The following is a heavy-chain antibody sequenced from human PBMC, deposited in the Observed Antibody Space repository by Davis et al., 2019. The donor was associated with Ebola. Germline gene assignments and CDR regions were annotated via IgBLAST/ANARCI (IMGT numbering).Heavy chain of an antibody. J-gene: IGHJ5*01. CDR1: GFTFTNAW. V-gene: IGHV3-15*01. CDR2: IKSKNDGGTA. D-gene: IGHD3-10*01. Sequence: PGGSLRLSCAASGFTFTNAWMAWVRQAPGKGLEWVGRIKSKNDGGTADYASPVKGRFAISRDDSKNTVYLQMNSLKTEDTAVYYCRALGSFASWGQGTLVTVSS. CDR3: RALGSFAS.